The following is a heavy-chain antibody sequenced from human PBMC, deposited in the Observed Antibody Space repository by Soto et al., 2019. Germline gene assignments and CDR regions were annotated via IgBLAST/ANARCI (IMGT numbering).Heavy chain of an antibody. CDR2: VSATAGTT. V-gene: IGHV3-23*01. J-gene: IGHJ4*02. Sequence: GGSLRLSCAASGFTFSNYAMSWVRQAPGKGLEWVSLVSATAGTTYYTDSVKGRFTISRDNSRNTVYLQMNSLRADDTAVYYFEKHRLAGAFDYWYQANLGTVS. CDR3: EKHRLAGAFDY. CDR1: GFTFSNYA. D-gene: IGHD1-26*01.